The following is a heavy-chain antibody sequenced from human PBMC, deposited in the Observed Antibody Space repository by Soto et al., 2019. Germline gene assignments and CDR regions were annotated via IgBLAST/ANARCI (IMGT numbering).Heavy chain of an antibody. D-gene: IGHD3-10*01. CDR2: IWYDGSNK. J-gene: IGHJ6*02. Sequence: GGSLRLSCAASGFTFSSYGMHWVRQAPGKGLEWVAVIWYDGSNKYYADSVKGRFTISRDNSKNTLYLQMNSLRAEDTAVYYCARDRYYYGSGSYTSMDVWGQGNTVTVSS. CDR1: GFTFSSYG. CDR3: ARDRYYYGSGSYTSMDV. V-gene: IGHV3-33*01.